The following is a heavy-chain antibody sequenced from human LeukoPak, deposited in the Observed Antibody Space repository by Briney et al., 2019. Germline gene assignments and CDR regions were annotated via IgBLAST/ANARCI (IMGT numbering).Heavy chain of an antibody. D-gene: IGHD2-15*01. V-gene: IGHV3-48*01. Sequence: GGSLRLSCAASGFAFNFRTSGMHWVRQAPGKGLEWVSYISSSSSTIYYADSVKGRFTISRDNAKNSLYLQMNSLRAEDTAVYYCARVFKEIVVVHTGTAYYYGMDVWGQGTTVTVSS. CDR3: ARVFKEIVVVHTGTAYYYGMDV. CDR1: GFAFNFRTSG. J-gene: IGHJ6*02. CDR2: ISSSSSTI.